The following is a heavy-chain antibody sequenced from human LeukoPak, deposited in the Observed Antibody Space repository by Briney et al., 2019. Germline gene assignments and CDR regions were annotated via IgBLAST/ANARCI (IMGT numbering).Heavy chain of an antibody. V-gene: IGHV4-38-2*02. Sequence: SETLSLTCTVTGYSISSGYYWGWIRQPPGKGLEWIGSIYHSGSTYYNPSLKSRVTISVDASKNQFSLKLSSVTAADTAVYYCARGGIAARLIDYWGQGTLVTVSS. J-gene: IGHJ4*02. CDR3: ARGGIAARLIDY. CDR2: IYHSGST. CDR1: GYSISSGYY. D-gene: IGHD6-6*01.